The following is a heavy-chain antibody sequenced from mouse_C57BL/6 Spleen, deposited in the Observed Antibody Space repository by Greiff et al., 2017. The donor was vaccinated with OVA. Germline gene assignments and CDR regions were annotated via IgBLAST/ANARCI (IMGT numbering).Heavy chain of an antibody. V-gene: IGHV1-80*01. Sequence: QVQLQQSGAELVKPGASVKISCKASGYAFSSYWMNWVKQRPGKGLEWIGQIYPGDGDTNYNGKFKGKATLTADKSSSTAYMQLSSLTSEDSAVYFCARSGDGYHYYAMDYWGQGTSVTVSS. CDR3: ARSGDGYHYYAMDY. J-gene: IGHJ4*01. D-gene: IGHD2-3*01. CDR2: IYPGDGDT. CDR1: GYAFSSYW.